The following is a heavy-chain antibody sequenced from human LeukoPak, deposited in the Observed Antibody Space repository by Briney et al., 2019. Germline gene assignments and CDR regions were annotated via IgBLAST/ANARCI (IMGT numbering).Heavy chain of an antibody. CDR1: GFTVTTNY. CDR3: ARGRVGRGVRGVLDY. Sequence: GGSLRLSCAASGFTVTTNYMTWVRQAPGKGLEWVSVIYSGGSTYYADSVKGRFTLSRDKSKNTLYLQMNSLRAEDTAVYYCARGRVGRGVRGVLDYWGQGTLVTVSS. V-gene: IGHV3-66*01. J-gene: IGHJ4*02. D-gene: IGHD3-10*02. CDR2: IYSGGST.